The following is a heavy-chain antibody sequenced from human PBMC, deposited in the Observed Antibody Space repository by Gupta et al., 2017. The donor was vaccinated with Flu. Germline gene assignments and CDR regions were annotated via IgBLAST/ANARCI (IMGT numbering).Heavy chain of an antibody. D-gene: IGHD3-16*01. CDR2: IDADNGKT. CDR1: GDAFTSLG. J-gene: IGHJ5*02. CDR3: ARDGGIPGRRLT. Sequence: QVQLVQSGAEVTKPGASVKISCRASGDAFTSLGMHWVRQAPGQRLEWMGWIDADNGKTKYAQKFQGRITITRDTSATTAYVEMKNLRSDDTSVYYCARDGGIPGRRLTWGQGTMVTVSS. V-gene: IGHV1-3*01.